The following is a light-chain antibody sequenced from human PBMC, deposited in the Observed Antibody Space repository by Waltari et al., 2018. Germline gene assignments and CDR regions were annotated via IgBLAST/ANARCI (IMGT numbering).Light chain of an antibody. J-gene: IGLJ3*02. CDR2: RNN. CDR3: AAWDYSLSGWV. Sequence: QSVLTQPPSASGTPGQTVTISCSGSNSNIATNYVCWYQQVPETAPTLLLYRNNQRPSGVPDRFSGSKSGTSASLAISGLRSEDEADYYCAAWDYSLSGWVFGGGTKLTVL. CDR1: NSNIATNY. V-gene: IGLV1-47*01.